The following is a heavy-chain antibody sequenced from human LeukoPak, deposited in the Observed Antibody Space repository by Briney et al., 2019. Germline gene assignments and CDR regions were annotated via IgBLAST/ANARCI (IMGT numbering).Heavy chain of an antibody. CDR2: LSYSGTT. V-gene: IGHV4-39*01. J-gene: IGHJ6*02. CDR1: GGSISSSTYY. CDR3: ARQSGRATAAQLGYAMDV. D-gene: IGHD6-13*01. Sequence: PSETLSLTCTVSGGSISSSTYYWAWIRQPPGKGLEWIASLSYSGTTKYNPSLKSRVTISADTSKNQFSLRLRSVTASDTAVYYCARQSGRATAAQLGYAMDVWGQGTTVTVSS.